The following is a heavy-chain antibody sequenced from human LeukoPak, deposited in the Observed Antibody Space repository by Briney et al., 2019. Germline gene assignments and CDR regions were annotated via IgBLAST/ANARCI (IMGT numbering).Heavy chain of an antibody. CDR1: GFTFSIYA. CDR2: ITSSGDGT. CDR3: AKDRPNYYGSNGHYYRRDGDY. V-gene: IGHV3-23*01. Sequence: GGSLRLSCAASGFTFSIYAMSWVRQAPGEGLQWVSSITSSGDGTYYADSVKGRFTIFRDNSENMLYLQMNSLRVEDTAVYFCAKDRPNYYGSNGHYYRRDGDYWGQGTLVTVSS. J-gene: IGHJ4*02. D-gene: IGHD3-22*01.